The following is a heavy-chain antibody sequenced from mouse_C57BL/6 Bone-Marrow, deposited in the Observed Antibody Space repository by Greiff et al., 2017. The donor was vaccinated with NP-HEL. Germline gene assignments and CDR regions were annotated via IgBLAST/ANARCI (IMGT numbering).Heavy chain of an antibody. D-gene: IGHD2-4*01. CDR1: GYTFTDYY. CDR3: ARDYEAWFAY. Sequence: EVQLVESGPVLVKPGASVKMSCKASGYTFTDYYMNWVKQSHGKSLEWIGVINPYNGGTSYNQKFKGKATLTVDKSSSTAYMELNSLTSEDSAVYYCARDYEAWFAYWGQGTLVTVSA. CDR2: INPYNGGT. V-gene: IGHV1-19*01. J-gene: IGHJ3*01.